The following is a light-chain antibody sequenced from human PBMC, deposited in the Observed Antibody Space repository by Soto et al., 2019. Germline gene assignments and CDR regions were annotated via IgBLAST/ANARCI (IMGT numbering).Light chain of an antibody. J-gene: IGLJ1*01. V-gene: IGLV2-23*01. CDR1: SSDVGTHNL. CDR3: CSYTGSATFYV. Sequence: QSALTQPASVSGSPGQSISISCTGTSSDVGTHNLVSWFQQFPDKAPKLIIYEGTKRPSGVSDRFSGSKSGNTASLTISGLQAEDEGDYYCCSYTGSATFYVFGNGTKVT. CDR2: EGT.